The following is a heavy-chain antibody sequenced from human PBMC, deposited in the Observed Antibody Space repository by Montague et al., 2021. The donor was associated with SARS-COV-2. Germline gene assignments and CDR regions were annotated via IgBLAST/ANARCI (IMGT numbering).Heavy chain of an antibody. D-gene: IGHD3-9*01. V-gene: IGHV4-59*08. CDR2: VSDSGS. Sequence: SETLSLTCTVSGGSNSRYYWSWIRQPPGKGLEWIGYVSDSGSDYNPSLXXRVSISVDTSKKLLSLSLSSVTAADTAIYYCARHRKDYDILTGYSTSFYYDMYVWGTGTTVTVSS. J-gene: IGHJ6*04. CDR3: ARHRKDYDILTGYSTSFYYDMYV. CDR1: GGSNSRYY.